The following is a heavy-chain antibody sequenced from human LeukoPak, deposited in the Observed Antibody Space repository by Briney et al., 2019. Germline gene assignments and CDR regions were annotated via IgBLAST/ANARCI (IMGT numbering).Heavy chain of an antibody. CDR1: GYPFTTYG. Sequence: ASVKVSCKASGYPFTTYGIDWVRQAPGQGLEWMGWISTYNGDTNYAQKFQGWVTMTRDTSISTAYMELSRLRSDDTAVYYCARSGYSYGDPLDYWGQGTLVTVSS. CDR2: ISTYNGDT. V-gene: IGHV1-2*04. CDR3: ARSGYSYGDPLDY. D-gene: IGHD5-18*01. J-gene: IGHJ4*02.